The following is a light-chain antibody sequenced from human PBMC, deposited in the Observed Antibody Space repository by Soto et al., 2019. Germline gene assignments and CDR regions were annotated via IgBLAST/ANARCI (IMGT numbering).Light chain of an antibody. J-gene: IGKJ5*01. CDR2: WAS. V-gene: IGKV4-1*01. Sequence: DIVMTQSPDSLAVPLGERATINCKSSQSVLYSSNNRNYLAWYQQKPGQPPKLLIYWASTRESGVPDRFSGSGSGTDFTLTISSLQAEDVAVYYCQQYYDTPITFDQGTRLEIK. CDR1: QSVLYSSNNRNY. CDR3: QQYYDTPIT.